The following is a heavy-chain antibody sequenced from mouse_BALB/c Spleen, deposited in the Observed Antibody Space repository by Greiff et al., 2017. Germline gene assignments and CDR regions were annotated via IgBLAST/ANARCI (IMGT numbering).Heavy chain of an antibody. J-gene: IGHJ4*01. V-gene: IGHV10-1*02. CDR1: GFTFNTYA. CDR3: VRQIYYDYDGYAMDY. D-gene: IGHD2-4*01. Sequence: EVKLVESGGGLVQPKGSLKLSCAASGFTFNTYAMNWVRQAPGKGLEWVARIRSKSNNYATYYADSVKDRFTISRDDSQSMLYLQMNNLKTEDTAMYYCVRQIYYDYDGYAMDYWGQGTSVTVSS. CDR2: IRSKSNNYAT.